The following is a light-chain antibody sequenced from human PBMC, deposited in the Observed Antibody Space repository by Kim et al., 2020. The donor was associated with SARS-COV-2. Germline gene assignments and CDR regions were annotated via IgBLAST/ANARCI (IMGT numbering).Light chain of an antibody. Sequence: SPGARATLSSWASQSVVDFLAWCPQKTGQSPRLVIYDAVNRATGVPDRCRGSGSGRDFTLTITGLEPEDFAVYYCQQRESWPLTFGGGTKVDIK. CDR2: DAV. V-gene: IGKV3-11*02. CDR3: QQRESWPLT. J-gene: IGKJ4*01. CDR1: QSVVDF.